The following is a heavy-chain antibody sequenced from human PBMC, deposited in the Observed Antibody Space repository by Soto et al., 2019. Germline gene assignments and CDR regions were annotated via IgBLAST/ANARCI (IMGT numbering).Heavy chain of an antibody. CDR2: IYPGDSDT. V-gene: IGHV5-51*01. D-gene: IGHD6-13*01. J-gene: IGHJ6*02. CDR3: ARTAAAGKYYYGMDV. Sequence: PGESLKISCQGSGYRFISYWIGWVRQMTGKGLECMGIIYPGDSDTRYSPSFQGQVTISADKSISTAYLQWSSLKASDTAMYYCARTAAAGKYYYGMDVWGQGTTVTVSS. CDR1: GYRFISYW.